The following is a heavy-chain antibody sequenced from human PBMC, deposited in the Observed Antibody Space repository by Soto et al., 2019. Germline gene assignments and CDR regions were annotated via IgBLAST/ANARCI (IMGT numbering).Heavy chain of an antibody. CDR3: ARRVDYYGSVFDY. CDR2: INYSGST. J-gene: IGHJ4*02. V-gene: IGHV4-59*08. D-gene: IGHD3-10*01. CDR1: GGSIISYY. Sequence: SETLSLTCTVSGGSIISYYWSWIRLPPGKGLEWIGYINYSGSTSYNPSLKSRVTISVDTSKNQFSLKMSSVTAADTAVYYCARRVDYYGSVFDYWGQGTLVTVS.